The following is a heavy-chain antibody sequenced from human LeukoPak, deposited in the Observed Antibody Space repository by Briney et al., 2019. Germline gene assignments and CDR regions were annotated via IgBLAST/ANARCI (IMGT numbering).Heavy chain of an antibody. CDR1: GFTFSSYA. CDR2: ISGSGGTT. D-gene: IGHD1-14*01. J-gene: IGHJ4*02. CDR3: ARGTLNIPGEHGAFDY. Sequence: GGSLRLSCAASGFTFSSYAMSWVRQAPGKGLEWVSVISGSGGTTYYADSVKGRFTISRDNSKNTLYLQMNSLRAEDTAVYYCARGTLNIPGEHGAFDYWGQGTLVTVSS. V-gene: IGHV3-23*01.